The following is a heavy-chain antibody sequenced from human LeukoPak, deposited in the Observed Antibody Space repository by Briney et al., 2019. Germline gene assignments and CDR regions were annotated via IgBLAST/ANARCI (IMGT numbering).Heavy chain of an antibody. D-gene: IGHD4-17*01. CDR3: AGNDYGELYMDV. CDR2: IIPIFGTA. V-gene: IGHV1-69*05. CDR1: GGAFSSYA. Sequence: GASVKVSCKASGGAFSSYAISWVRQAPGQGLEWMGRIIPIFGTANYAQKFQGRVTITTDESTSTAYMELSSLRSEDTAVYYCAGNDYGELYMDVWGKGTTVTVSS. J-gene: IGHJ6*03.